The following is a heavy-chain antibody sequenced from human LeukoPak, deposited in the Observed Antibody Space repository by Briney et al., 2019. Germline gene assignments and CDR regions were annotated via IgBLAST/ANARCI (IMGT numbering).Heavy chain of an antibody. V-gene: IGHV4-59*08. Sequence: SETLSLTCNVSGGSFRNYCWSWIRQPPGKGLEWIGCIDYSGSTNYNPSLKSRVTFSVDTSKNQFSLKLRSVTAADTAAYYCARGQAGSLLDYWGQGILVTVSS. J-gene: IGHJ4*02. CDR3: ARGQAGSLLDY. CDR1: GGSFRNYC. CDR2: IDYSGST. D-gene: IGHD6-13*01.